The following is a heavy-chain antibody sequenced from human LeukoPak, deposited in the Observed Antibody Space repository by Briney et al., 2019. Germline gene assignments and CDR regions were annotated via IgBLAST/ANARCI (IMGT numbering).Heavy chain of an antibody. CDR3: ARCDWNYGCAFDI. D-gene: IGHD1-7*01. J-gene: IGHJ3*02. Sequence: PSETLSLNCTVSGVSISSYYWSWIRQPPGKGREWSGYIYSSGSTNYNPSLKSRVTMPVDTYQNQSSLQLSSVTAEDTAVYYCARCDWNYGCAFDIWGQGTMVTVSS. CDR1: GVSISSYY. CDR2: IYSSGST. V-gene: IGHV4-4*09.